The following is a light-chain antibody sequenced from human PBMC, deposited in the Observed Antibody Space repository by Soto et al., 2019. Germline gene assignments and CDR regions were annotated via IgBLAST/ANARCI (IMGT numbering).Light chain of an antibody. J-gene: IGLJ1*01. CDR1: TQDVGIYNY. V-gene: IGLV2-14*03. Sequence: SLLAQAASVSGAPGQSITISCTGTTQDVGIYNYVSWYQQHPGKAPKLMIYDVSSRPSGVSNRFSGSKSGNTASLTISGLQSEDEADYYCSSSTSSSTRVFGTGTKVTVL. CDR2: DVS. CDR3: SSSTSSSTRV.